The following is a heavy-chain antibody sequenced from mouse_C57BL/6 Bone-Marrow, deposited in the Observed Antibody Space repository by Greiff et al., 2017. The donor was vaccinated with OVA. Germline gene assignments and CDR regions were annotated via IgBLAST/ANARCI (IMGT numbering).Heavy chain of an antibody. D-gene: IGHD4-1*01. CDR3: TINWAWFAY. CDR2: IDPENGDT. Sequence: EVHLVESGAELVRPGASVKLSCTASGFNIKDDYMHWVKQRPEQGLEWIGWIDPENGDTEYASKFQGKATITADTSSNTAYLQLSSLTSEDTAVYYCTINWAWFAYWGQGTLVTVSA. J-gene: IGHJ3*01. V-gene: IGHV14-4*01. CDR1: GFNIKDDY.